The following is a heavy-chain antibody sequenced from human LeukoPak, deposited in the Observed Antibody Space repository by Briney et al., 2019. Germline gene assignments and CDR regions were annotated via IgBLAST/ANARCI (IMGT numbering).Heavy chain of an antibody. J-gene: IGHJ6*03. D-gene: IGHD6-13*01. CDR2: INTNTGNP. CDR3: ARVKSLPGIAAAGTFSYYYYMDV. Sequence: ASVKVSCKASGYTFTGYYMHWVRQAPGQGLEWMGWINTNTGNPTYAQGFTGRFVFSLDTSVSTAYLQISSLKAEDTAVYYCARVKSLPGIAAAGTFSYYYYMDVWGKGTTVTVSS. CDR1: GYTFTGYY. V-gene: IGHV7-4-1*02.